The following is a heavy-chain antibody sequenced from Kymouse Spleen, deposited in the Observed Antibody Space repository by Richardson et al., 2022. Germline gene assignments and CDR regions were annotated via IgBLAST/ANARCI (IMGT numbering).Heavy chain of an antibody. J-gene: IGHJ4*02. CDR2: IYYSGST. Sequence: QVQLQESGPGLVKPSETLSLTCTVSGGSVSSGSYYWSWIRQPPGKGLEWIGYIYYSGSTNYNPSLKSRVTISVDTSKNQFSLKLSSVTAADTAVYYCARDGSSGWFDYWGQGTLVTVSS. CDR3: ARDGSSGWFDY. CDR1: GGSVSSGSYY. V-gene: IGHV4-61*01. D-gene: IGHD6-19*01.